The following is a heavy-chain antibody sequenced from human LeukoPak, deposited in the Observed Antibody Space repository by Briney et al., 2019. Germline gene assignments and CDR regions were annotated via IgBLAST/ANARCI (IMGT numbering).Heavy chain of an antibody. Sequence: SVKVSCKASGGTFSSYAISWVRQAPGQGLEWMGGIIPIFGTANYAQKFQGRVTITADESTSTAYMELSSLRSEDTAVYYCADGVVIKGTYGMDVWGQGTTVTVSS. V-gene: IGHV1-69*13. D-gene: IGHD3-3*01. CDR3: ADGVVIKGTYGMDV. J-gene: IGHJ6*02. CDR2: IIPIFGTA. CDR1: GGTFSSYA.